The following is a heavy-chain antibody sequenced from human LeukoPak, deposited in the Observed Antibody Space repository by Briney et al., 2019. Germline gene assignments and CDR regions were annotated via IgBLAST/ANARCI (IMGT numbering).Heavy chain of an antibody. J-gene: IGHJ3*02. D-gene: IGHD3-22*01. CDR3: AKKRTMIVVVNDAFDI. CDR2: ISYDGSNK. V-gene: IGHV3-30*18. CDR1: GFTFSSYG. Sequence: PGGFLRLFCAASGFTFSSYGMHWVRQAPGQGLQWGAVISYDGSNKYYSDSVEGRLTISRDNSKNTLYVQMNSMRPEDTAVYYRAKKRTMIVVVNDAFDIWGQGTMVTVSS.